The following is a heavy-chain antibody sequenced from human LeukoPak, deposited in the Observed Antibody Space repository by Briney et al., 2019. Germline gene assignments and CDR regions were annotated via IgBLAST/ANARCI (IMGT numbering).Heavy chain of an antibody. V-gene: IGHV3-74*01. Sequence: GGSLRLSCAASGFTFSSYWMHWVRQAPGKGLVWVSRINSDGSSTSYADSVKGRFTISRDNAKNTLYLQMNSLRAEDTAVYYCARADYYCSSTSCGFDYLGQGTLVTVSS. CDR2: INSDGSST. CDR1: GFTFSSYW. J-gene: IGHJ4*02. D-gene: IGHD2-2*01. CDR3: ARADYYCSSTSCGFDY.